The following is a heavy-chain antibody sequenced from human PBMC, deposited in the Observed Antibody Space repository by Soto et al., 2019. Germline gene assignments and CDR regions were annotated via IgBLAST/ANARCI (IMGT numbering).Heavy chain of an antibody. CDR3: ASHYYDSSGYSLTRGWYYGMDV. CDR2: MNPNSGNT. J-gene: IGHJ6*02. D-gene: IGHD3-22*01. CDR1: GYTFTSYD. Sequence: ASVKVSCKASGYTFTSYDMNWVRQATGQGLEWMGWMNPNSGNTGYAQKFQGRVTMTRNTSISTAYMELSSLRSEDTAVYYCASHYYDSSGYSLTRGWYYGMDVWGQGTTVTVSS. V-gene: IGHV1-8*01.